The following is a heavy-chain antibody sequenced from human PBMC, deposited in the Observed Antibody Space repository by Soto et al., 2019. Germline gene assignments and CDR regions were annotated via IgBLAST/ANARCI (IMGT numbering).Heavy chain of an antibody. CDR3: ARAMGYCSSTSCSNWFDP. D-gene: IGHD2-2*01. CDR2: IYHSGST. CDR1: GGSISSSNW. Sequence: PSETLSLTCAVSGGSISSSNWWSWVRQPPGEGLEWIGEIYHSGSTNYNPSLKSRVTISVDKSKNQFSLKLSSVTAADTAVYYCARAMGYCSSTSCSNWFDPWGQGTLVTVSS. J-gene: IGHJ5*02. V-gene: IGHV4-4*02.